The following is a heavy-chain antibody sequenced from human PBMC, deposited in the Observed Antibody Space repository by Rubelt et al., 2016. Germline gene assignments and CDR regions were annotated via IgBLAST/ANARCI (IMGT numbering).Heavy chain of an antibody. V-gene: IGHV3-23*01. D-gene: IGHD5-18*01. CDR3: AKRGYTGYGMDV. Sequence: ESGGGLVQPGGSLRLSCAASGFTFDDYAMHWVRQAPGKGLEWVSAISGSGGSTYYADSVKGRFTISRDNSKNTLYLQMNSLRAEDTAVYYCAKRGYTGYGMDVWGQGTTVTVSS. CDR2: ISGSGGST. J-gene: IGHJ6*02. CDR1: GFTFDDYA.